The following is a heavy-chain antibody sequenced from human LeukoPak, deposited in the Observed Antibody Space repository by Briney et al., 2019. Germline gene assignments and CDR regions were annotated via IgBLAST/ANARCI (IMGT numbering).Heavy chain of an antibody. CDR1: GFTFSSYW. D-gene: IGHD5-18*01. Sequence: GGSLRLSCAASGFTFSSYWMRWVRQAPGKGLVWVSCINSDGSSTNYADSVKGRFTISRDNAKNTLYLQMNSLRAEDTAVYYCARGYTGMVDPFDYWGPGTVVTVSS. J-gene: IGHJ4*02. CDR3: ARGYTGMVDPFDY. CDR2: INSDGSST. V-gene: IGHV3-74*01.